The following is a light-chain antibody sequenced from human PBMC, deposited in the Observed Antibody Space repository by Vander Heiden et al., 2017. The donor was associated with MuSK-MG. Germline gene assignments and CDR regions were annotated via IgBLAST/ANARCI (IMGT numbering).Light chain of an antibody. Sequence: ELVLTQSPGTLSLSPGERATLSCRASQSVSSSYLAWYQQKPGQAPRLLIYGASSRATGIPDRFSGSGSGTDFTLTISRLETEDFAVYYCQQYGSAPQVYTFGQGTKLEIK. CDR2: GAS. V-gene: IGKV3-20*01. J-gene: IGKJ2*01. CDR3: QQYGSAPQVYT. CDR1: QSVSSSY.